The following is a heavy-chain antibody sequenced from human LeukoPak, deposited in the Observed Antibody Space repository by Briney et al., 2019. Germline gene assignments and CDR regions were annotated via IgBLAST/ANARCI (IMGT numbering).Heavy chain of an antibody. D-gene: IGHD4-11*01. CDR3: ARADDYSNYGSFDY. V-gene: IGHV1-2*02. Sequence: GASVKVSCKASGYTFTGYYMHWVRQAPGQGLEWMGWINPNSGGTNYAQKFQGRVTMIRDTSISTAYMELSRLRSDDTAVYYCARADDYSNYGSFDYWGQGTLVTVSS. CDR1: GYTFTGYY. CDR2: INPNSGGT. J-gene: IGHJ4*02.